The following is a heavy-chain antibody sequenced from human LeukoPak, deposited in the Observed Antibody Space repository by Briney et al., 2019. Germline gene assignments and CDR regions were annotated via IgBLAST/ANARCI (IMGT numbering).Heavy chain of an antibody. Sequence: GGSLRLSCAASGFTFTSYSMNWVRQAPGKGLEWVSSISGSSTFIYYADSVKGRFTISRDNAKNSLYLQMNSLRAEDTAVYYCARDGGLLWFGEPGYFDYWGQGTLVTVSS. D-gene: IGHD3-10*01. V-gene: IGHV3-21*04. J-gene: IGHJ4*02. CDR1: GFTFTSYS. CDR2: ISGSSTFI. CDR3: ARDGGLLWFGEPGYFDY.